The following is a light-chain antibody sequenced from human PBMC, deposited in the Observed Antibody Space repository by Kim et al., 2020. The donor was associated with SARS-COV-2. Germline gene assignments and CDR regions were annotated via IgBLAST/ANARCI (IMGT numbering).Light chain of an antibody. Sequence: DIQMTQSPSTLSASVGDRVTITCRASQSISSWLAWYQQKPGKAPKLLIYDASSLESGVPSRFSGSGSGTEFTLTISSLQPDDLATYYCQQYNSYSWTVGQGTKVDIK. CDR3: QQYNSYSWT. CDR2: DAS. CDR1: QSISSW. V-gene: IGKV1-5*01. J-gene: IGKJ1*01.